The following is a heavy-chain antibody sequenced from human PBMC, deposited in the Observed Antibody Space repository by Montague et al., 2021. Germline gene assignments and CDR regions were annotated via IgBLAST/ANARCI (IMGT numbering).Heavy chain of an antibody. V-gene: IGHV4-4*02. D-gene: IGHD1-26*01. J-gene: IGHJ5*02. Sequence: SETLSLTCTVSGDSISSKYFWSWVRQPLGKVLEWIGEIYHGTTSYSPSLKGRLTVSMDTSKNQFSLKLSSVTAADTAIYYCAVGSESAWELLHHWGQGLLVTVCS. CDR1: GDSISSKYF. CDR2: IYHGTT. CDR3: AVGSESAWELLHH.